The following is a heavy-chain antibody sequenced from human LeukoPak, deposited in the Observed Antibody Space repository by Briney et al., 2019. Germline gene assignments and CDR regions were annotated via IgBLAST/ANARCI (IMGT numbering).Heavy chain of an antibody. V-gene: IGHV4-39*01. Sequence: SETLSLACTASGGSISSSGYYWGWIRQPPGKGLEWIASINYSGTTYYNPSLKSRVTISEDRSKNQFSLKLSSVTAADTAVYYCARLRDGRWLLEYWGQGTLVTVSS. J-gene: IGHJ4*02. CDR3: ARLRDGRWLLEY. D-gene: IGHD5-24*01. CDR1: GGSISSSGYY. CDR2: INYSGTT.